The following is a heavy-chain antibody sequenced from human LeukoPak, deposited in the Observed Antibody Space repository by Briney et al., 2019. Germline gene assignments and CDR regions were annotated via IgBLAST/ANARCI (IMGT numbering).Heavy chain of an antibody. V-gene: IGHV3-74*01. CDR2: INTDGSST. D-gene: IGHD1-26*01. CDR1: GFTVSSYY. J-gene: IGHJ3*01. Sequence: NPGGSLRLSCAVSGFTVSSYYMHWVRQAPGKGLVWVSRINTDGSSTNYADSVKGRFTISRDNAKNTLYLQINSLRADDTAVYYCATFSATTVPIMWGQGTMVTVSS. CDR3: ATFSATTVPIM.